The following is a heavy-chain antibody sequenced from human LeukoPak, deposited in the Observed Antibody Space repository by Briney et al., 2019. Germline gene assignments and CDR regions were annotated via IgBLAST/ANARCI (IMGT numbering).Heavy chain of an antibody. CDR1: GGSIGSYY. D-gene: IGHD2-8*02. V-gene: IGHV4-59*01. CDR2: IFYSGST. CDR3: ARDRGVLDD. Sequence: AETLSLTCTVSGGSIGSYYWSWIRQPPGKGLEWIGYIFYSGSTNYNPSLKSRVTISVDTSKNQFSLKLSSVTAADTAVYFCARDRGVLDDWGQGTLVTVSA. J-gene: IGHJ4*02.